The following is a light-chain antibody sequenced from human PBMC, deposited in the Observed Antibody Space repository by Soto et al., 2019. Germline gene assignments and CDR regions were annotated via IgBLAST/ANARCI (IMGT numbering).Light chain of an antibody. CDR1: SSDVGGYKY. J-gene: IGLJ1*01. V-gene: IGLV2-8*01. CDR2: EVS. Sequence: QSVLTQPPSASGSPGQSVTISCTGTSSDVGGYKYVSWYQQHPGKAPKVMIYEVSKRPSGVPNRFSGSKSGNMASLTVSGLQAEDEADYYCSSYAGSNNYVFGTGTKVTVL. CDR3: SSYAGSNNYV.